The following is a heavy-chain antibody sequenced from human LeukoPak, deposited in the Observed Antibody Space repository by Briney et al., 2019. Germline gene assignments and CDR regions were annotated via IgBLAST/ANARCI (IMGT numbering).Heavy chain of an antibody. CDR1: GFTFSSYW. CDR2: IKQDGSEK. Sequence: GGSLRLSCAASGFTFSSYWMSWVRQAPGKGLEWVANIKQDGSEKYYVDSVKGRFTISTDNAKNSLYLQMNSLRAEDTAVYYCARGLDYGDYLPVEGAFDIWGQGTMVTVSS. D-gene: IGHD4-17*01. V-gene: IGHV3-7*03. CDR3: ARGLDYGDYLPVEGAFDI. J-gene: IGHJ3*02.